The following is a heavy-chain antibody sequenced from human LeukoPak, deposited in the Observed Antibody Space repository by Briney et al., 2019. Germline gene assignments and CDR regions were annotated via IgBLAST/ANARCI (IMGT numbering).Heavy chain of an antibody. Sequence: GGSLRLSCAASGFTFSSYAMSWVRQAPGKGLEWVSAISGSGGSTYYADSVKGRFTISRDNSKNTLYLQMNSLRAEDTAVYYCAKGAYCSGGSCYRAYYFDYWGQGTLVTVSS. V-gene: IGHV3-23*01. CDR1: GFTFSSYA. CDR2: ISGSGGST. D-gene: IGHD2-15*01. CDR3: AKGAYCSGGSCYRAYYFDY. J-gene: IGHJ4*02.